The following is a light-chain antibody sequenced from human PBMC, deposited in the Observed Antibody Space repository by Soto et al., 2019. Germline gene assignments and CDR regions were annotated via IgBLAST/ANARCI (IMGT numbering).Light chain of an antibody. CDR2: GAS. CDR3: QQYNNWPWT. Sequence: EIVMTQSPATPSLSPGERATLSCRASQSVSSNLAWYQQKPGQAPRLLIYGASTRATGIPDRFSGSGSGTECTLTISSLQSEDLAVYYCQQYNNWPWTFGQGNKVEI. CDR1: QSVSSN. J-gene: IGKJ1*01. V-gene: IGKV3-15*01.